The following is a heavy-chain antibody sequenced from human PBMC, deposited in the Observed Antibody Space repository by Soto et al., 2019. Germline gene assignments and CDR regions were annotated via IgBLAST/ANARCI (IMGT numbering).Heavy chain of an antibody. CDR3: ARGSGYYYWDDY. V-gene: IGHV1-3*05. Sequence: QVQLVQSGAEEKKPGASVKVSCKASGYTFTSYAMHWVRQAPGQRLEWMGWINAGNGNTKYSQKFQGRVTITRDTPESTAYMELSSLRSEDTAVYYCARGSGYYYWDDYWGQGTLVTVSS. D-gene: IGHD3-22*01. J-gene: IGHJ4*02. CDR1: GYTFTSYA. CDR2: INAGNGNT.